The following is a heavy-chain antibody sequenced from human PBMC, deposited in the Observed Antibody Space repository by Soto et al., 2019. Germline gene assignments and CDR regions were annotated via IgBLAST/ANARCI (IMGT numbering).Heavy chain of an antibody. CDR2: INPNSGGT. V-gene: IGHV1-2*04. D-gene: IGHD3-22*01. CDR3: ARSAAKYYYDSSGYSYDAFDI. CDR1: GYTFTGYY. Sequence: ASVKVSCKASGYTFTGYYMHWVRHSPGQGLEWMGWINPNSGGTNYAQKFQGWVTMTRDTSISTAYMELSRLRSDDTAVYYCARSAAKYYYDSSGYSYDAFDIWGQGTMVTV. J-gene: IGHJ3*02.